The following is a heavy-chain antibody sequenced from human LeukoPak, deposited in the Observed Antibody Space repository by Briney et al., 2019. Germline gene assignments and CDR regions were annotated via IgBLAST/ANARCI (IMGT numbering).Heavy chain of an antibody. CDR1: GFTFSSYS. CDR3: ATGASMVRGVISAY. Sequence: GGSLRLSCAASGFTFSSYSMNWVRQAPGKGPEWVSSISSSSSYIYYADSVKGRFTISRDNAKNSLYLQMNSLRAEDTAVYYCATGASMVRGVISAYWGQGTLVTVSS. D-gene: IGHD3-10*01. J-gene: IGHJ4*02. V-gene: IGHV3-21*01. CDR2: ISSSSSYI.